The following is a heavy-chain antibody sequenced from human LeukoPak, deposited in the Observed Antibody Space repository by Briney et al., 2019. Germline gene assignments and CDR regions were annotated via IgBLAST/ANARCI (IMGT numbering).Heavy chain of an antibody. V-gene: IGHV3-48*01. CDR3: AKGSYYDSSGSFYFDY. CDR2: ISSSGTTI. CDR1: GFTFSSYS. Sequence: GGSLRLSCAASGFTFSSYSINWVRQAPGKGLEWVSYISSSGTTIYYADSVKGRFTISRDNSKNTLYVQVNSLGTEDTAAYYCAKGSYYDSSGSFYFDYWGQGTLVTVSS. J-gene: IGHJ4*02. D-gene: IGHD3-22*01.